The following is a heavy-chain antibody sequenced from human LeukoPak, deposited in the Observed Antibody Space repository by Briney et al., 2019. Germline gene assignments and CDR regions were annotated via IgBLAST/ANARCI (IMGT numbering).Heavy chain of an antibody. J-gene: IGHJ4*02. V-gene: IGHV3-48*01. CDR1: GFTFSSYA. Sequence: GGSLRLSCAASGFTFSSYAMNWVRQAPGKGLEWVSYISSSSSTIYYADSVKGRFTISRDNAKNSLYLQMNSLRAEDTAVYYCARDLSSPNSPYSYDSSGTYWGQGTLVTVSS. CDR2: ISSSSSTI. CDR3: ARDLSSPNSPYSYDSSGTY. D-gene: IGHD3-22*01.